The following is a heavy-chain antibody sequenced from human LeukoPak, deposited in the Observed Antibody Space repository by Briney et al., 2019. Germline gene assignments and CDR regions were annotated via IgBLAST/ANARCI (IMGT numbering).Heavy chain of an antibody. CDR1: GYTFTGYY. CDR3: AGYHDYGGNPGY. V-gene: IGHV1-2*06. D-gene: IGHD4-23*01. Sequence: ASVKVSCKASGYTFTGYYMHWVRQAPGQGLEWMGRINPNSGGTNYAQKFQGRVTMTRDTSISTAYMELSRLRSDDTAVYYCAGYHDYGGNPGYWGQGTLVTVSS. CDR2: INPNSGGT. J-gene: IGHJ4*02.